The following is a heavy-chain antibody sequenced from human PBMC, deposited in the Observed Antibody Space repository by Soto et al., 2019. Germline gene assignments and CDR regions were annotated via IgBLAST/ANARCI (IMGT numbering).Heavy chain of an antibody. V-gene: IGHV3-21*01. CDR3: ARYWGWGSSSSDHWFAP. D-gene: IGHD6-6*01. Sequence: EVQLVESGGGLVKPGGSLRLSCADSGFTFSSYSMNWVRQAPGKGLEWVSSISSSSSYIYYAYSVKGRFTISRDNAKNSLYLQMSGLRAEDTAVYYCARYWGWGSSSSDHWFAPWGQGTLVTVSS. CDR2: ISSSSSYI. J-gene: IGHJ5*02. CDR1: GFTFSSYS.